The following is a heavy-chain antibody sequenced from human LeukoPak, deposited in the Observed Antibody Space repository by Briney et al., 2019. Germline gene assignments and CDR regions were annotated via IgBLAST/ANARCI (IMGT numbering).Heavy chain of an antibody. CDR3: ARGDELAGTDY. CDR1: GFTFSSYA. V-gene: IGHV3-30-3*01. J-gene: IGHJ4*02. Sequence: GGSLRLSCAVSGFTFSSYAMHWVRQAPGKGLEWVAVISYDGSNKYYADSVKGRFTISRDNSKNTLYLQMNSLRAEDTAVYYCARGDELAGTDYWGQGTLVTVSS. CDR2: ISYDGSNK. D-gene: IGHD6-19*01.